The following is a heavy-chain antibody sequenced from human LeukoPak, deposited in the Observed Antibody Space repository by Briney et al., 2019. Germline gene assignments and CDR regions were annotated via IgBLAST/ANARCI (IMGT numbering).Heavy chain of an antibody. CDR3: ARQGRKVYYYGSEIFDY. J-gene: IGHJ4*02. V-gene: IGHV1-69*04. CDR2: IIPILGIA. Sequence: SVKVSCKASGDTLSSYAISWVRQAPGQGLEWMGRIIPILGIANYAQKFQGRVTISADKSTSTPYMELSTLRSEDTPVYYCARQGRKVYYYGSEIFDYWGQGTLVIVSS. CDR1: GDTLSSYA. D-gene: IGHD3-10*01.